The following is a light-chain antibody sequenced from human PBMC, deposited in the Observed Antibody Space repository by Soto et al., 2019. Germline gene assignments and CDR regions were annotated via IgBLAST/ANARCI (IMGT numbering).Light chain of an antibody. CDR1: SSDVGGYNY. V-gene: IGLV2-14*01. Sequence: QSALTQPASVSGSPGQSITISCTGTSSDVGGYNYVSWYQQHPGKAPKVMIYEVSNRPSGVSNRFSGSKSGNTASLTISGLQAEDEANYYCSSYISSGTHVKFGGGTKLTVL. CDR2: EVS. J-gene: IGLJ2*01. CDR3: SSYISSGTHVK.